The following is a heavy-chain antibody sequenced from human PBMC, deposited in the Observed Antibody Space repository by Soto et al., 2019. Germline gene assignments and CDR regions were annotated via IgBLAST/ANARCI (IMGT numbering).Heavy chain of an antibody. CDR2: IKSKTDGGTT. J-gene: IGHJ4*02. V-gene: IGHV3-15*07. Sequence: LRLSCAASGFTFSNAWMNWVRQAPGKGLEWVGRIKSKTDGGTTDYAAPVKGRFTISRDDSKNTLYLQMNSLKTEDTAVYYCTTDLRHDSSGYYYGGYFDYWGQGTLVTVSS. CDR3: TTDLRHDSSGYYYGGYFDY. CDR1: GFTFSNAW. D-gene: IGHD3-22*01.